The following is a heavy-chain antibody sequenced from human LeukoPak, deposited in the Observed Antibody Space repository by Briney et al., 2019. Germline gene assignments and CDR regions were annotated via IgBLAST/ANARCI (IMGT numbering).Heavy chain of an antibody. CDR1: GGTFSSYA. Sequence: SSVKVSCKASGGTFSSYAISWVRQGPGQGLEWMGRIIPIFGTANYAQKFQGRVTITTDESTSTAYMELSSLRSEDTAVYYCARVGSSSGSLDYWGQGTLVTVSS. CDR2: IIPIFGTA. D-gene: IGHD6-19*01. J-gene: IGHJ4*02. CDR3: ARVGSSSGSLDY. V-gene: IGHV1-69*05.